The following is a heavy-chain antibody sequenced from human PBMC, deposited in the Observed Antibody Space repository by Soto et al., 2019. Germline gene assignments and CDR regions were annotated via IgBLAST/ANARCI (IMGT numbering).Heavy chain of an antibody. D-gene: IGHD2-21*02. V-gene: IGHV4-59*01. J-gene: IGHJ6*02. Sequence: QVQLQESGPGLVKPSETLSLTCTVSGGSFSRYYWSWIRQPPGKGLEWIGYMYNTGSTVYNPPFKSRVTISVDTSKNQFSLKLNSVTAADTAVYYCARDLWGYCGTDCYPLDVWGQGTTVTVSS. CDR3: ARDLWGYCGTDCYPLDV. CDR1: GGSFSRYY. CDR2: MYNTGST.